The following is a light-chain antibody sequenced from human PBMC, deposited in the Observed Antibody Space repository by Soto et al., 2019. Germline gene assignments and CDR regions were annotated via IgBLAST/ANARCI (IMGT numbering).Light chain of an antibody. CDR3: QQANSFPWT. V-gene: IGKV1-12*01. J-gene: IGKJ2*02. Sequence: DIQMTQSPSSVSASVGDRVTITCRASQDITTWLTWYQQKPGEAPKFLIYAASSLQSGVPSRFNGSGSGTDFTLTISSLQPEDFATYYCQQANSFPWTLGQGTKLDIK. CDR1: QDITTW. CDR2: AAS.